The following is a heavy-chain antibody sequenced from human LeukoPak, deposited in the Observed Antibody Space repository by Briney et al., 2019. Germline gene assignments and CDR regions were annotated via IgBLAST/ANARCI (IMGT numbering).Heavy chain of an antibody. Sequence: PSETLSLTCTVSGGSISSYYWSWIRQPPGKGLEWIGYIYYSGSTNYNPSLKSRVTISVDTSKNQFSLKLSSVTAADTAVYYCARDRIGGMDVWGQGTTVSVPS. V-gene: IGHV4-59*01. CDR2: IYYSGST. J-gene: IGHJ6*02. CDR1: GGSISSYY. D-gene: IGHD2-15*01. CDR3: ARDRIGGMDV.